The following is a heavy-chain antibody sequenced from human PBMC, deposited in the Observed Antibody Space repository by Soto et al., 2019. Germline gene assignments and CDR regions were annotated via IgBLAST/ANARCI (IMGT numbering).Heavy chain of an antibody. CDR3: ASYDYDSSGYY. CDR2: ISYDGSNK. Sequence: PGGSLRLSCAASGFTFSSYGMHWVRQAPGKGLEWVAVISYDGSNKYYADSVKGRFTISRENSKNTLYLQMNSLRAEDTAVYYCASYDYDSSGYYWGQGTLVTVSS. J-gene: IGHJ4*02. V-gene: IGHV3-30*03. CDR1: GFTFSSYG. D-gene: IGHD3-22*01.